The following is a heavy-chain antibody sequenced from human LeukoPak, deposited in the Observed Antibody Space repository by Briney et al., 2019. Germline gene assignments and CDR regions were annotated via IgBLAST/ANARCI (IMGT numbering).Heavy chain of an antibody. CDR3: ARGAVVVVAAGGNYYYMDV. D-gene: IGHD2-15*01. CDR2: IIPIFGTA. V-gene: IGHV1-69*13. Sequence: SVKVSCKASGGTFSSYAISWVRQAPGQGLKWMGGIIPIFGTANYAQKFQGRVTITADESTSTAYMELSSLRSEDTAVYYCARGAVVVVAAGGNYYYMDVWGKGTTVTISS. J-gene: IGHJ6*03. CDR1: GGTFSSYA.